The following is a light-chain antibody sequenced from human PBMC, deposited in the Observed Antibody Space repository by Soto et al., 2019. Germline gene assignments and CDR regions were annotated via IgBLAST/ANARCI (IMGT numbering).Light chain of an antibody. Sequence: EIVLTQSPATLSLYTGETAPHSSRAIQSVSSYLAWYQRKPGQAPRLLIYDASNRATGIPARFSGSGSGTDFTLTISSLEPEDFAVYYCQQRSNWPRLTFGGGTKV. CDR3: QQRSNWPRLT. V-gene: IGKV3-11*01. CDR1: QSVSSY. CDR2: DAS. J-gene: IGKJ4*01.